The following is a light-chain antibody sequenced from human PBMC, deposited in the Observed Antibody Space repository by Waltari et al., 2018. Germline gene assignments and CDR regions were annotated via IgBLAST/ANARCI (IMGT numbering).Light chain of an antibody. J-gene: IGLJ1*01. CDR2: EVG. Sequence: QSALPQPASVSGSPGQSITISCTGPTSAIGAFNYVSWYQHHPGKAPKLVIYEVGNRPSGVSNRFSGSKSGSTASLTISWRQAEDESDYYCSSYTTSRTYVFGTGTKVTVL. V-gene: IGLV2-14*01. CDR3: SSYTTSRTYV. CDR1: TSAIGAFNY.